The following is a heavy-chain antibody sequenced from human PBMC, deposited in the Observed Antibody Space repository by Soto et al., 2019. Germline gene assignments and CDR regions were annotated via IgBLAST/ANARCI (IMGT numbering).Heavy chain of an antibody. V-gene: IGHV3-74*01. CDR1: GFTFSSYW. Sequence: GGSLRLSCAASGFTFSSYWMHWVRQAPGKGLVWVSRINSDGSDTNYADSVKGRFTISRDNAKNTLYLQMNSLRAEDTAVYYCAGHGASWFNPFDFWGHGTLVTVSS. CDR3: AGHGASWFNPFDF. CDR2: INSDGSDT. D-gene: IGHD6-13*01. J-gene: IGHJ4*01.